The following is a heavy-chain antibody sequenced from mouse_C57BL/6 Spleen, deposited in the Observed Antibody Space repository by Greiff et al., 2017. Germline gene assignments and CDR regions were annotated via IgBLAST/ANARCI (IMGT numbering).Heavy chain of an antibody. Sequence: QVQLQQSGADLAKPGASVKLSCTASGYTFTSYWMHWVKQRPEQGLEWIGNINPSGGYTKYTQKFKDSSTLTADKSANTAYMQMSSLTSEDTAVYYCARYEYDASYFDVWGTGTTVTVSS. CDR2: INPSGGYT. CDR3: ARYEYDASYFDV. V-gene: IGHV1-7*01. J-gene: IGHJ1*03. D-gene: IGHD2-4*01. CDR1: GYTFTSYW.